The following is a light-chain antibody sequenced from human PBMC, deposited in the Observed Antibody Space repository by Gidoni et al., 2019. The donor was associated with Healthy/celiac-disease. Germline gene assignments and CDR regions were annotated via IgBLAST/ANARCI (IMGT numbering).Light chain of an antibody. CDR3: QQYYSTSLT. V-gene: IGKV4-1*01. Sequence: DIIMTQTPDSLAVSLGERATINCKSSQIVLYSSNNKNYLAWYQQKPGQPPKLLIYWASTRESGVPYRFSGSGSGTDFTLTISSLQAEDVAVYYCQQYYSTSLTFGGGTKVEIK. CDR1: QIVLYSSNNKNY. J-gene: IGKJ4*01. CDR2: WAS.